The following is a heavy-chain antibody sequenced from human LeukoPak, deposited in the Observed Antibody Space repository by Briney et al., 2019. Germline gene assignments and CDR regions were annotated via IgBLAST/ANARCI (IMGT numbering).Heavy chain of an antibody. J-gene: IGHJ4*02. V-gene: IGHV4-59*08. CDR3: ARHAPGYYDY. Sequence: PSETLSLTCTVSGASISSYYWSWIRQPPGKGLEWIGYIYYTGSTTYNPSLESRLTISVDTSKNQFSLNLSSVTAADTAVYYCARHAPGYYDYWGQGTLVTVSS. CDR2: IYYTGST. CDR1: GASISSYY.